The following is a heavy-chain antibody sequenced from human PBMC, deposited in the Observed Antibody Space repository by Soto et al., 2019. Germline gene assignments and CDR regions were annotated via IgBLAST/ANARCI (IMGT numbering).Heavy chain of an antibody. CDR1: GYSFTSYW. D-gene: IGHD2-15*01. V-gene: IGHV5-51*01. J-gene: IGHJ6*04. CDR2: IYPGDSDT. Sequence: GASLTISCKGSGYSFTSYWIGWVRQMPGKGLEWMGIIYPGDSDTRYSPSFQGQVTISADKSISTAHLQWSSLKASDTAMYYCARHGGSSVTLYYYYGMDVWGKGTTVTVSS. CDR3: ARHGGSSVTLYYYYGMDV.